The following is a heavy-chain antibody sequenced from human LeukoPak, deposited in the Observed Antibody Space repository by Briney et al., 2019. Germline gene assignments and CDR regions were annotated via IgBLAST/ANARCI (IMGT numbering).Heavy chain of an antibody. D-gene: IGHD3-22*01. J-gene: IGHJ4*02. Sequence: GGSLRLSCAASGFTFSSYSMNWVRQAPGKGLEWVSSISSGADSTYYADSVKGRFTISRDNSKNTLYLQMNGLRADDTAVYYCAKEYYDSSGYYRGFDYWGQGALVTVSS. CDR2: ISSGADST. V-gene: IGHV3-23*01. CDR1: GFTFSSYS. CDR3: AKEYYDSSGYYRGFDY.